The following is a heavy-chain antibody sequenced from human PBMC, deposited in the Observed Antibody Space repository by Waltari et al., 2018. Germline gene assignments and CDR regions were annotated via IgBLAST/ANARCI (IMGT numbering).Heavy chain of an antibody. D-gene: IGHD3-3*02. V-gene: IGHV3-53*02. Sequence: DVQLVETGGGLIQPGGSLRLSCAASGLLATNHYMTWVRQAPGKGLEWVSVIYSGGPTYYADSVKGRFTISRDNSKNTLYLQMNNLRADDTAVYFCARSTIENIRDGLEYWGQGALVTVSS. CDR3: ARSTIENIRDGLEY. CDR1: GLLATNHY. CDR2: IYSGGPT. J-gene: IGHJ4*02.